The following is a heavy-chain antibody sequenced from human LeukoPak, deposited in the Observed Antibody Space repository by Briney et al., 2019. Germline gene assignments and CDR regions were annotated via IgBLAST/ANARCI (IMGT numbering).Heavy chain of an antibody. CDR1: EGTFSSYA. J-gene: IGHJ6*02. CDR3: ARETEYQLSYYYYGMDV. V-gene: IGHV1-69*01. D-gene: IGHD2-2*01. Sequence: SVKVSCKASEGTFSSYAISWVRQAPGQGLEWMGGIIPIFGTANYAQKFQGRATITADESTSTAYMELSSLRSEDTAVYYCARETEYQLSYYYYGMDVWGQGTTVTVSS. CDR2: IIPIFGTA.